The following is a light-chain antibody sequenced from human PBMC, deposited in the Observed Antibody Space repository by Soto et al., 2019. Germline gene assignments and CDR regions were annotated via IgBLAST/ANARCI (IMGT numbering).Light chain of an antibody. Sequence: EIVLTQSPATLSLSPGERATLSCRASQSVSSYLAWYQQKPGQAPRLLIYDASNRATGIPARFSGSGSGTAFTLTIGSLDTEDFAVYYCQQRSNWLTFGGGTKVEIK. J-gene: IGKJ4*01. CDR3: QQRSNWLT. CDR1: QSVSSY. V-gene: IGKV3-11*01. CDR2: DAS.